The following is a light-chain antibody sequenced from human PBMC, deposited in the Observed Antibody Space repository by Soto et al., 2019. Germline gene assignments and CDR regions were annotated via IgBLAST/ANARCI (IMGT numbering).Light chain of an antibody. CDR2: GAS. Sequence: EIVMTQSPATLSVSPGERATLSCRASQSVNRNLAWYQQKPGQAPRLLIYGASTRATGIPARLSGSGSGTEYTLTISSLQSEDFAVYYCQQYSNWPPDTFGQGTKVDIK. CDR3: QQYSNWPPDT. V-gene: IGKV3-15*01. CDR1: QSVNRN. J-gene: IGKJ2*01.